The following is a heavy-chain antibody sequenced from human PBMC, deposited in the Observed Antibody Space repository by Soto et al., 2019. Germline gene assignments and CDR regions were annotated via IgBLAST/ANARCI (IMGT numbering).Heavy chain of an antibody. J-gene: IGHJ6*02. CDR3: ARGRLRLRYVDRAYYALDV. CDR2: IYSGGST. Sequence: GGSVRLSCAASGFTVSSNYMSWVRQAPGKGLEWVSVIYSGGSTYYADSVKGRFTISRDNSKNTLYLQMNSLRAEDTAVYYCARGRLRLRYVDRAYYALDVWGQGTTVTVSS. D-gene: IGHD3-9*01. V-gene: IGHV3-53*01. CDR1: GFTVSSNY.